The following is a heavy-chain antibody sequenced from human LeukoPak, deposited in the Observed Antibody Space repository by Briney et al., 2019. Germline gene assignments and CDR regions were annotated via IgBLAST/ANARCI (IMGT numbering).Heavy chain of an antibody. J-gene: IGHJ4*02. D-gene: IGHD2-15*01. Sequence: PSETLSLTCTVSGGSISSYYRSWIRQPPGKGLEWIGYIYYSGSTNYNPSLKSRVTISVDTSKNQFSLKLSSVTAADTAVYYCARHEAGSWSTPDYWGQGTLVTVSS. CDR3: ARHEAGSWSTPDY. CDR1: GGSISSYY. CDR2: IYYSGST. V-gene: IGHV4-59*08.